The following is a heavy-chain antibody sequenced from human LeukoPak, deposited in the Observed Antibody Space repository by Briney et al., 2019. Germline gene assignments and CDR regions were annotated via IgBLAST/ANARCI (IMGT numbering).Heavy chain of an antibody. J-gene: IGHJ4*02. D-gene: IGHD5-18*01. Sequence: GASVKVSCKASGYTFTGHYMHWVRQAPGQGLEWMGWINPNSGGTNYAQKFQGRVTMTRDTSISTAYMELSRLRSDDTAVYYCARLDTATAGFNYWGQGTLVTVSS. V-gene: IGHV1-2*02. CDR3: ARLDTATAGFNY. CDR1: GYTFTGHY. CDR2: INPNSGGT.